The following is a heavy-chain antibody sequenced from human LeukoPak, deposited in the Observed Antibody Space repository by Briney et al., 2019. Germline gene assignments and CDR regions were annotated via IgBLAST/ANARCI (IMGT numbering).Heavy chain of an antibody. Sequence: SETLSLTCTVSGGSISSSSYYWGWLRQPPGKGLEWIGSIYYSGSTYYNPSLKSRVTISVDTSKNQFSLKLSSVTAADTAVYYCARRRYYGSGSYFYYFDYWGQGTLVTVSS. CDR2: IYYSGST. J-gene: IGHJ4*02. CDR1: GGSISSSSYY. V-gene: IGHV4-39*01. D-gene: IGHD3-10*01. CDR3: ARRRYYGSGSYFYYFDY.